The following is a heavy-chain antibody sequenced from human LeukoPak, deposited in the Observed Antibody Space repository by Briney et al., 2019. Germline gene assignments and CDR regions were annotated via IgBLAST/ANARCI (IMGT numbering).Heavy chain of an antibody. D-gene: IGHD6-19*01. J-gene: IGHJ4*02. CDR2: ITGNSVNT. CDR3: VKAASGGWYDTNFDY. V-gene: IGHV3-23*01. Sequence: GGSLRLSCAASGFTFSDYSMNWVRQAPGKGLEWVSVITGNSVNTFYADSVKGRFTISRDNSKNTLYMYMNSLRAEDAAVYYCVKAASGGWYDTNFDYWGQGTLVTVSS. CDR1: GFTFSDYS.